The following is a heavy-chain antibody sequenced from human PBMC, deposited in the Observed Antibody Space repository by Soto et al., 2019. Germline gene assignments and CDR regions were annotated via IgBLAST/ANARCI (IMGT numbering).Heavy chain of an antibody. CDR2: ISYDGSHK. Sequence: GGSLRLSCAASGFTFSNYGFHWVRQAPGKGLEWVAVISYDGSHKYYTDSVKGRFTISRDNAKNSLDLQMNSLRAEDTAVYYCAKDGGYSYGPYDYWGQGTLVTVSS. D-gene: IGHD5-18*01. J-gene: IGHJ4*02. CDR3: AKDGGYSYGPYDY. CDR1: GFTFSNYG. V-gene: IGHV3-30*18.